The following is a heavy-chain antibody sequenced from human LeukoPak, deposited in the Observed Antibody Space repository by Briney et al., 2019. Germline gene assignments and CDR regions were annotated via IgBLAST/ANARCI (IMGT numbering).Heavy chain of an antibody. CDR3: AKDPDGDPWMRAGYYFDY. CDR1: GFTFSSYA. Sequence: GGSLRLSCAASGFTFSSYAMSWVRQAPGKGLEWVSAISGSGGSTYYADSVKGRFTISRDNSKNTLYLQMNSLRAEDTAVYYCAKDPDGDPWMRAGYYFDYWGQGTLVTVSS. D-gene: IGHD4-17*01. V-gene: IGHV3-23*01. CDR2: ISGSGGST. J-gene: IGHJ4*02.